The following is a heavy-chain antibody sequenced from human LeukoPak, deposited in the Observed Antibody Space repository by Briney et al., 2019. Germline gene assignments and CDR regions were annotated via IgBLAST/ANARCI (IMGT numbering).Heavy chain of an antibody. CDR3: AKDFEWELLLPYYYYGMDV. D-gene: IGHD1-26*01. J-gene: IGHJ6*02. V-gene: IGHV3-15*01. Sequence: GGSLRLSCAASGFTLSNAWMNWVRQAPGKGLEWVGRIQSKTDGGTTEYAAPVKGRFTISRDDSTNTLYLQMNSLRAEDTAVYYCAKDFEWELLLPYYYYGMDVWGQGTTVTVSS. CDR2: IQSKTDGGTT. CDR1: GFTLSNAW.